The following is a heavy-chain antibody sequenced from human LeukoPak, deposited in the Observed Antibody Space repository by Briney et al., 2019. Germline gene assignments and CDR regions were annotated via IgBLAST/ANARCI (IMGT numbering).Heavy chain of an antibody. D-gene: IGHD2-8*01. J-gene: IGHJ4*02. CDR2: IHYSGST. Sequence: SETLSLTCTVSGGSMTSNNYYWGWIRQPPGKGLEWIGNIHYSGSTYYSPSLKNRVTISVDTSKNQFSLRLKSVTAADTAVYYCWRPHCSNSVCSSSRVDFWGQGTLVTVSS. V-gene: IGHV4-39*01. CDR3: WRPHCSNSVCSSSRVDF. CDR1: GGSMTSNNYY.